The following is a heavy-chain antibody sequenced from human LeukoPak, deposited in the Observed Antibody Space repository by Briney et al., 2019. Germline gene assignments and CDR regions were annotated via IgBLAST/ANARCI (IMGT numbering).Heavy chain of an antibody. J-gene: IGHJ4*02. CDR1: GGSISSNSYF. CDR2: IYYNGNT. V-gene: IGHV4-39*07. D-gene: IGHD6-13*01. CDR3: ARRQLVGYFDY. Sequence: SETLSLTCIVSGGSISSNSYFWGWIRRPPGKGLEWIGSIYYNGNTYYNPSLKSRVTISVDTSKKQFSLRLSSVTAADTAVYYCARRQLVGYFDYWGQGTLVTVSS.